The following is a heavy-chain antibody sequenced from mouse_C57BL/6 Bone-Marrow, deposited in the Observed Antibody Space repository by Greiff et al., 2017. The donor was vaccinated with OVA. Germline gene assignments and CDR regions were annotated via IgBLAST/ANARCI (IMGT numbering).Heavy chain of an antibody. CDR1: GYTFTGYW. Sequence: VQLQQPGAELMKPGASVKLSCKASGYTFTGYWIQWVKQRPGHGLEWIGEIFPASGCTNYNEKFKGKATFTADTSSNTAYMQLSSLTTEDSAIYYCARLKDCDEDFDDWGQGTAVTVSS. V-gene: IGHV1-9*01. CDR3: ARLKDCDEDFDD. CDR2: IFPASGCT. J-gene: IGHJ1*01.